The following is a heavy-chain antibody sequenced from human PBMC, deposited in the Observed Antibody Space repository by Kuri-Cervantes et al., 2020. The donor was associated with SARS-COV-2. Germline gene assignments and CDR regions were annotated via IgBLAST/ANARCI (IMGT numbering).Heavy chain of an antibody. CDR2: IYYSGST. CDR3: ARLAYTSGWYGDHFDY. V-gene: IGHV4-30-4*08. Sequence: SETLSLTCAVFGGSSSDYYWSWIRQPPGKGLEWIGYIYYSGSTYYNPSLKSRVTISVDTSKNQFSLKLSSVTAADTAVYYCARLAYTSGWYGDHFDYWGQGTLVTVSS. J-gene: IGHJ4*02. CDR1: GGSSSDYY. D-gene: IGHD6-19*01.